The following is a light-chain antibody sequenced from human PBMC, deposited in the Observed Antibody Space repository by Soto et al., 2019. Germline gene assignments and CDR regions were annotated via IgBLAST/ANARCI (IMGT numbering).Light chain of an antibody. J-gene: IGKJ1*01. V-gene: IGKV1-6*01. CDR3: LQDINYPWT. Sequence: AIKMTQSPSSLSASQGDRVTLSCRASQGIGDALGWYQQTPGKPPKVLIYGASNLQSGVPPRFSGSGSGTDFTLAISSLQPEDSATYYCLQDINYPWTFGQGTKVDIK. CDR2: GAS. CDR1: QGIGDA.